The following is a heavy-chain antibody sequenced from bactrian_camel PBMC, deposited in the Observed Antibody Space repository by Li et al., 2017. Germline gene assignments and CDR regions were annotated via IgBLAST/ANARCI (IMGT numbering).Heavy chain of an antibody. D-gene: IGHD7*01. CDR1: GLSVSDFS. Sequence: DVQLVESGGGSVETGGSLRPSCAPSGLSVSDFSMAWFRQSPGKQREGIAAIDDDGSTEYAASAKGRFTISKDTEKNTLYLQMSSLKHEDTAMYYCAANPPALYGGTGCWLPPRPGPPRTSDFGYWGQGTQVTVS. CDR2: IDDDGST. J-gene: IGHJ6*01. V-gene: IGHV3S31*01. CDR3: AANPPALYGGTGCWLPPRPGPPRTSDFGY.